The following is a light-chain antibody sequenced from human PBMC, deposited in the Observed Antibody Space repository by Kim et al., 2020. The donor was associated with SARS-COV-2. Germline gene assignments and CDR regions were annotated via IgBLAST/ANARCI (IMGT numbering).Light chain of an antibody. V-gene: IGKV3-11*02. J-gene: IGKJ4*01. CDR2: DAS. Sequence: EVALTQSPATLSSSPGESVTLSCRASEGISYLAWYQQKLGQAPRLLIYDASQRAPGIPARFSGSGSGRDFSLSISRLEPEDFAIYYCQVRSNWSPTLTFGGGTKVDIK. CDR3: QVRSNWSPTLT. CDR1: EGISY.